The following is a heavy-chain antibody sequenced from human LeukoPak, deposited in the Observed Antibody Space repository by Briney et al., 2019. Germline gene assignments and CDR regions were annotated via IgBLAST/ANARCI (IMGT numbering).Heavy chain of an antibody. D-gene: IGHD1-14*01. V-gene: IGHV3-23*01. CDR3: ARSGVHYYYYYMDV. CDR1: GFTFSNYD. CDR2: ISGSGGST. J-gene: IGHJ6*03. Sequence: PGGSLRLSCAASGFTFSNYDMSWVRQAPGKGLEWVSAISGSGGSTYYADSVKGRFTISRDNSKNTLYLQMNSLRAEDTAVYYCARSGVHYYYYYMDVWGKGTTVTISS.